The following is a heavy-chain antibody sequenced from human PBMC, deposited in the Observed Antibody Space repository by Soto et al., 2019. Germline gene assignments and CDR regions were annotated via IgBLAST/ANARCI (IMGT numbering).Heavy chain of an antibody. D-gene: IGHD1-26*01. J-gene: IGHJ4*02. CDR3: AKDRGSVVGATTFDY. V-gene: IGHV3-23*01. Sequence: EVQLLESGGGLVQPGGSLRLSCAASGFTFSSYAMSWVRQAPGKGLEWVSAISGSGGSTYYADSVKGRFTISRDNSKNTLYRQMNSLRAEDTAVYYCAKDRGSVVGATTFDYWGPGTLVTVSS. CDR1: GFTFSSYA. CDR2: ISGSGGST.